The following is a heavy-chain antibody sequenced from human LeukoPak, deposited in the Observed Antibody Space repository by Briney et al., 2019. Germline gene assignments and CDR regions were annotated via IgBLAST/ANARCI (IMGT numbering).Heavy chain of an antibody. CDR3: ARDLAVAGMWP. CDR1: GFTFSSYS. Sequence: TGGSLRLSCAASGFTFSSYSMNWVRQAPGKGQEWVSSISSSSSSYIYYADSVKGRFTISRDNAKNSLYLQMNSLRAEDTAVYYCARDLAVAGMWPWGQGTLVTVSS. D-gene: IGHD6-19*01. CDR2: ISSSSSSYI. V-gene: IGHV3-21*01. J-gene: IGHJ5*02.